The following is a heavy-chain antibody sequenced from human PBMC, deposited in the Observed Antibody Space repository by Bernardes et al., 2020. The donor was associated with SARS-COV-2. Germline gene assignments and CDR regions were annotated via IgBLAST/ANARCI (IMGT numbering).Heavy chain of an antibody. J-gene: IGHJ4*02. CDR2: ISGSGNTK. CDR1: GFTFPKSD. D-gene: IGHD3-3*01. Sequence: VESLFLSCAASGFTFPKSDMSWVRQAPGQGLEWVSGISGSGNTKYYADSVKGRFTISRDNSKNTLFLQMDSLRAEDTAVYYCAKDDDRPLFGAPGFDSWGQGTLVTVSS. CDR3: AKDDDRPLFGAPGFDS. V-gene: IGHV3-23*01.